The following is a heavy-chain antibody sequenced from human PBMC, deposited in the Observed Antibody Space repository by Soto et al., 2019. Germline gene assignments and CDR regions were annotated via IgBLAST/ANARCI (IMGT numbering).Heavy chain of an antibody. J-gene: IGHJ6*02. D-gene: IGHD2-8*02. CDR2: INPSSGYT. V-gene: IGHV1-46*01. Sequence: ASVKVSCKASGYTFTSYYMHWVRQAPGQGLEWTGIINPSSGYTSYAQKFQGRVTMTRDTSTSTVYMELSSMRSEDTAVYYCASVTDLNYGMDVWGQGTTVTVSS. CDR3: ASVTDLNYGMDV. CDR1: GYTFTSYY.